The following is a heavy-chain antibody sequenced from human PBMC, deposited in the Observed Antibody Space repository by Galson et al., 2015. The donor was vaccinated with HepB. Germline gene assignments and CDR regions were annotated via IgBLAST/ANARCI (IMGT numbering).Heavy chain of an antibody. Sequence: SLRLSCAASGFTVSSNYMSWVRQAPGKGLEWVSVIYSGGSTYYADSVKGRFTISRDNSKNTLYLQMNSLRAEDTAVYYCAKAPPNKWFGELWGYYFDYWGQGTLVTVSS. J-gene: IGHJ4*02. CDR1: GFTVSSNY. V-gene: IGHV3-53*01. D-gene: IGHD3-10*01. CDR3: AKAPPNKWFGELWGYYFDY. CDR2: IYSGGST.